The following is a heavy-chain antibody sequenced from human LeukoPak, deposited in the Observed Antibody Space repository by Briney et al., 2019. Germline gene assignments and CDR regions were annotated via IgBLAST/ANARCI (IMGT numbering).Heavy chain of an antibody. D-gene: IGHD2-15*01. CDR3: AQQVGYCSSGSCYFTY. CDR1: GFTFSSYA. CDR2: ISNTGGST. V-gene: IGHV3-23*01. J-gene: IGHJ1*01. Sequence: GGSLRLSCAAPGFTFSSYAMHWVRQAPGKGLEWVSAISNTGGSTYYADSVKGRFTISRDKSKNTLSLQMNSLRAEDTAVYYCAQQVGYCSSGSCYFTYWGQGTLVTVSS.